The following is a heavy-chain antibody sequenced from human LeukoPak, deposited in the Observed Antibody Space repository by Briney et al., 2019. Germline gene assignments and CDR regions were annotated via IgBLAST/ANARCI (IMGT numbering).Heavy chain of an antibody. J-gene: IGHJ2*01. D-gene: IGHD1-7*01. CDR2: INHSGST. V-gene: IGHV4-34*01. Sequence: PSETLSLTCAVYGGSFSGYYWSWIRQPPGKGLEWIGEINHSGSTNYNPSLKSRVTISVDTSKNQFSLKLSSVTAADTAVYYCASSYNWNYVGSDWYFDLWGRGTLVTVSS. CDR3: ASSYNWNYVGSDWYFDL. CDR1: GGSFSGYY.